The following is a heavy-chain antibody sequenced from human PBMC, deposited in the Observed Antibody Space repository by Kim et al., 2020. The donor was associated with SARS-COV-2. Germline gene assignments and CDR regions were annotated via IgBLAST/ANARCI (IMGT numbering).Heavy chain of an antibody. CDR3: APGGYGGGWFGY. D-gene: IGHD6-19*01. Sequence: YYAGSGRGRFPISRDNAKNTLLLQVNSLRAEDTAVYFCAPGGYGGGWFGYWGQGTLVAVSS. V-gene: IGHV3-23*01. J-gene: IGHJ4*02.